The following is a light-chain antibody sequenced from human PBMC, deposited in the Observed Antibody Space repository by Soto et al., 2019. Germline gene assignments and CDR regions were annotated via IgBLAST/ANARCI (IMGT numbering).Light chain of an antibody. Sequence: EIVLTQSPGTLSLSPVERATLSCRASQSVNSNLAWYQQKLGQAPRVLIYDASNRATGIPARFSGSGSGTDFTLTISSLEPEDFAVYYCQQRSNWPPITFGQGTRLEIK. J-gene: IGKJ5*01. CDR3: QQRSNWPPIT. V-gene: IGKV3-11*01. CDR1: QSVNSN. CDR2: DAS.